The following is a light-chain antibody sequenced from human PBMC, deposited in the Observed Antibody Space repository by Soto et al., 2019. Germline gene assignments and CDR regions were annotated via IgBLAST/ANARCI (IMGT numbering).Light chain of an antibody. CDR1: QSVLYSPNNKNY. CDR3: QQSINDPQT. V-gene: IGKV4-1*01. J-gene: IGKJ1*01. Sequence: DIVMTQSPDSLAVSLCERATINCKSSQSVLYSPNNKNYLAWYQQKPGQPPKLLVYWASTRESGVPDRFSGSGSETDFTITINSRQAEDVAVYYGQQSINDPQTFGQGTKVEIK. CDR2: WAS.